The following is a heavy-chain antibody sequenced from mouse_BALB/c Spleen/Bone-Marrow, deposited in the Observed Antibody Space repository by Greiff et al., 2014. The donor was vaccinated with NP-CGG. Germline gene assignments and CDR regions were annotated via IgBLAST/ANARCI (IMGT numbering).Heavy chain of an antibody. J-gene: IGHJ3*01. D-gene: IGHD1-1*01. Sequence: EVHLVESGGDLVKPGGSLKLSCAASGFTFSGFGMSWVRQRPDKRLEWVATIGVGGTYTYYPDSVKGRFTISRDNTKNTLYLRMSSLKSEDTAMYYCARPFTAGVATGFAYWGQGTLVTVSA. CDR1: GFTFSGFG. CDR3: ARPFTAGVATGFAY. V-gene: IGHV5-6*01. CDR2: IGVGGTYT.